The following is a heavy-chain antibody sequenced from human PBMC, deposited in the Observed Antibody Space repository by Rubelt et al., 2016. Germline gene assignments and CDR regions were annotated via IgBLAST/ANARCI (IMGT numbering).Heavy chain of an antibody. D-gene: IGHD3-10*01. CDR2: GT. V-gene: IGHV4-30-2*04. Sequence: GTYYNPSLKSRVTISVDTSKNQFSLKLSSVTAADTAVYYCAREPVITMVRGVIIKASGWFDPWGQGTLVTVSS. CDR3: AREPVITMVRGVIIKASGWFDP. J-gene: IGHJ5*02.